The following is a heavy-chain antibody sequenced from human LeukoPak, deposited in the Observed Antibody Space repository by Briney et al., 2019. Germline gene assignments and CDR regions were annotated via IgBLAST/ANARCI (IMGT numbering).Heavy chain of an antibody. CDR1: GFDVTTNY. CDR2: FSGDGYT. J-gene: IGHJ4*02. CDR3: ARDLNY. Sequence: GGSLRLSCAASGFDVTTNYMSWVHQVPGKGLDWVSVFSGDGYTGYADSVKGRFTVSRDSSKNTMYLQMNSLRAEDSALYYCARDLNYWGQGTLVTVSS. V-gene: IGHV3-53*01.